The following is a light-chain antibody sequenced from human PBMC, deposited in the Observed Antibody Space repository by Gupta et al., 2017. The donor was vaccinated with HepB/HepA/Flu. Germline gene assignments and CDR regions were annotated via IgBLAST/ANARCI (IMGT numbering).Light chain of an antibody. CDR3: SSYKSRSTLEV. V-gene: IGLV2-14*01. J-gene: IGLJ1*01. Sequence: QSALTRPASVSGSPGQSITISCTGTSSDVGGYNYVSWYQQHPGKAPKLMIYDVSNRPSGVSNRFSGSKSGNPASLTISGLQAEDEAEYYCSSYKSRSTLEVFGTGTKVTVL. CDR2: DVS. CDR1: SSDVGGYNY.